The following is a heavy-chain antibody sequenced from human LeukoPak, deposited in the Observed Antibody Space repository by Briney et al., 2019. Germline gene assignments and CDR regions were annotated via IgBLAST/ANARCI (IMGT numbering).Heavy chain of an antibody. V-gene: IGHV1-46*01. CDR3: ARNAAPRGVEYPPAVDY. J-gene: IGHJ4*02. CDR1: GYTFTSYF. CDR2: INPSGGST. Sequence: ASVKVSCKASGYTFTSYFIHWVRQAPGQGLEWMGIINPSGGSTNYAQNCQGRVTMTRDTSTSTVYMELSSLRSEDTAVFYCARNAAPRGVEYPPAVDYWGQGILVTVSS. D-gene: IGHD2/OR15-2a*01.